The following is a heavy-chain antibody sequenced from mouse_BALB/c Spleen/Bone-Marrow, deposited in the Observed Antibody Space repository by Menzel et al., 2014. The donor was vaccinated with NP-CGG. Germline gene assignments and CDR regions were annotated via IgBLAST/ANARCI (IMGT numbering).Heavy chain of an antibody. D-gene: IGHD1-1*01. CDR2: INPYNDGT. J-gene: IGHJ4*01. CDR1: GYTFISYV. Sequence: EVKVVESGPELVKPGASVKMSCKASGYTFISYVMHWVKQKPGQGLEWIGYINPYNDGTKYNEKFKGKATLTSDKSSSTAYMELSSLTSEDSAVYYCARYPDYYGSSYAMDYWGQGTSVTVSS. CDR3: ARYPDYYGSSYAMDY. V-gene: IGHV1-14*01.